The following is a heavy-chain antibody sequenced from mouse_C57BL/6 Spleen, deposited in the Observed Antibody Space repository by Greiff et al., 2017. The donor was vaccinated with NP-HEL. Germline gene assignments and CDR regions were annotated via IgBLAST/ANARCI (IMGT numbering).Heavy chain of an antibody. CDR2: INPSSGYT. CDR1: GYTFTSYW. V-gene: IGHV1-7*01. Sequence: VQLQQSGAELAKPGASVKLSCKASGYTFTSYWMHWVKQRPGQGLEWIGYINPSSGYTKYNQKFKDKATLTADTSSSTAYMQLSSLTYEDSAVYDCASNDYYGCSIEDWGQGTTLTVSS. CDR3: ASNDYYGCSIED. J-gene: IGHJ2*01. D-gene: IGHD1-1*01.